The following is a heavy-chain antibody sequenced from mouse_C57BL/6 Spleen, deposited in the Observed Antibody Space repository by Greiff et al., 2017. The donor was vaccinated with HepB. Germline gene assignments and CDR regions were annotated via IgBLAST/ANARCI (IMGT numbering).Heavy chain of an antibody. CDR3: ARGVDGYSYWYFDV. CDR1: GYAFSSSW. D-gene: IGHD2-3*01. J-gene: IGHJ1*03. CDR2: IYPGDGDT. Sequence: VKLVESGPELVKPGASVKISCKASGYAFSSSWMNWVKQRPGKGLEWIGRIYPGDGDTNYNGKFKGKATLTADKSSSTAYMQLSSLTSEDSAVYFCARGVDGYSYWYFDVWGTGTTVTVSS. V-gene: IGHV1-82*01.